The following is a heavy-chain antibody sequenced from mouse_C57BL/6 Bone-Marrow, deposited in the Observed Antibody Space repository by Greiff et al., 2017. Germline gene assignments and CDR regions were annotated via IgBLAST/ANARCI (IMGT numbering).Heavy chain of an antibody. Sequence: VQLQQSGAELVRPGASVKLSCTASGFNITDYYMHWVKQRPEQGLEWIGRIDPEDGDTEYAPKFQGKATLTADTSSNTAYLQLRSLTSDDTAVYYCTTPRWFEWFAYWGQGTMVTVSA. D-gene: IGHD2-3*01. CDR2: IDPEDGDT. J-gene: IGHJ3*01. CDR1: GFNITDYY. CDR3: TTPRWFEWFAY. V-gene: IGHV14-1*01.